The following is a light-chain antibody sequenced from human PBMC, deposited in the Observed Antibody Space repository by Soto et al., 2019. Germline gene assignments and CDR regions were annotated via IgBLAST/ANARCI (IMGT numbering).Light chain of an antibody. CDR3: QHFIGSSWT. CDR1: QSVSSW. V-gene: IGKV1-5*03. J-gene: IGKJ1*01. CDR2: KAS. Sequence: DIQMTQSPSTLSASVGDRVTITCRASQSVSSWLAWFQQKPGKVPKVLISKASRLESGVPSRFSGSGSETEFTLTISSLQPDDFATYYCQHFIGSSWTFGQGTKVELK.